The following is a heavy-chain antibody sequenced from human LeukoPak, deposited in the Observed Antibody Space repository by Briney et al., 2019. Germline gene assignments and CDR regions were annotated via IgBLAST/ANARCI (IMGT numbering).Heavy chain of an antibody. CDR3: VKSTRVTTAYYYYGMDV. V-gene: IGHV3-64*05. CDR2: ISSNGATT. D-gene: IGHD4-17*01. CDR1: RFTFSSYA. Sequence: GGSLRLSCSASRFTFSSYAMHWVRQAPGKGLEYVSAISSNGATTYYADSVKGRFTISRDNSENTLYFQMNSLRAEDTAVYYCVKSTRVTTAYYYYGMDVWGQGTTVTVSS. J-gene: IGHJ6*02.